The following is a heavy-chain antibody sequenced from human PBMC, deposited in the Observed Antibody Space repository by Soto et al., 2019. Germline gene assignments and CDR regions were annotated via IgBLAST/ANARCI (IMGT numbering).Heavy chain of an antibody. D-gene: IGHD4-17*01. CDR2: IYYSGST. Sequence: PSETLSLTCTVSGCSIRSYYWSWIRQPPGKRLEWIGYIYYSGSTNYNPSLKSRVTISVDTSKNHFSLKLTSVTAADTAVYYCARSEATVLDYWGQGTLVTVSS. CDR3: ARSEATVLDY. V-gene: IGHV4-59*12. J-gene: IGHJ4*02. CDR1: GCSIRSYY.